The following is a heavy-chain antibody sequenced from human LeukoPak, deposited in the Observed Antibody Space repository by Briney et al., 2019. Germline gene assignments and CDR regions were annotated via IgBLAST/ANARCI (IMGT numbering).Heavy chain of an antibody. CDR1: GFTFSPYD. V-gene: IGHV3-13*04. CDR2: IGTAGDT. CDR3: ARHYYGSGSYYSNAFDI. Sequence: GGSLRLSCAASGFTFSPYDMHWVRQGTGKGLEWVSGIGTAGDTYYPGSVQGRFTISRENAKNSLYLQMNSLRAEDTAVYYCARHYYGSGSYYSNAFDIWGQGTMVTVSS. D-gene: IGHD3-10*01. J-gene: IGHJ3*02.